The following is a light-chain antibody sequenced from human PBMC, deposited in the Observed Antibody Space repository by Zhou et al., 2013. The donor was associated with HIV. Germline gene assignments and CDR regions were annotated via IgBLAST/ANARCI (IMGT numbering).Light chain of an antibody. V-gene: IGKV1-17*03. Sequence: DIQMTQSPSAMSASVGDRVTITCRASQGISNYLAWFQQKPGKVPKRLIFPASSLQSGVPSRFSGSGSGTEFTLTISNLQPDDFATYYCQQYNTYGTFGQGTKVEIK. CDR1: QGISNY. J-gene: IGKJ1*01. CDR3: QQYNTYGT. CDR2: PAS.